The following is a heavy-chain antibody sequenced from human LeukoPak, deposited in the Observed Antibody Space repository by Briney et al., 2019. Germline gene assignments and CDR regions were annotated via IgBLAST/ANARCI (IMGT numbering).Heavy chain of an antibody. J-gene: IGHJ4*02. D-gene: IGHD5-12*01. CDR1: GFTFGDYA. CDR3: SRQIRATTDYFDY. CDR2: IRSKTYGGTT. Sequence: PGGSLRLSCTVSGFTFGDYAMNCVRQAPGKGLEWVGFIRSKTYGGTTAYAASVKGRFTISRDDSKNIAYLQMNSLKTEDTAVYYCSRQIRATTDYFDYWGQGTLVTVSS. V-gene: IGHV3-49*04.